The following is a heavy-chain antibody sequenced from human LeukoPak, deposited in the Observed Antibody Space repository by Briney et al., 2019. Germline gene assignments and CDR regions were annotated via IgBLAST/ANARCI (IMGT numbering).Heavy chain of an antibody. CDR1: GYSFTRYW. CDR2: IYPDDSDT. Sequence: GESLKISCKGSGYSFTRYWIGWVRQMPGKGLEWMGIIYPDDSDTRYRPSFQGQVTISADKSISTAYLQWSSLKASDTAMYYCARHRYCSGGSCYSFDYWGQGTLVTVSS. CDR3: ARHRYCSGGSCYSFDY. V-gene: IGHV5-51*01. J-gene: IGHJ4*02. D-gene: IGHD2-15*01.